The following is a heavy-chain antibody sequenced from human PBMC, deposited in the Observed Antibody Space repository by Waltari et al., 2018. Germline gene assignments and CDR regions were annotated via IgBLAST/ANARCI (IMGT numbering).Heavy chain of an antibody. CDR3: ARDQRVSMFLYNWFDP. J-gene: IGHJ5*02. V-gene: IGHV4-39*07. D-gene: IGHD3-10*02. CDR2: IYYSGST. Sequence: QLQLQESGPGLVKPSETLSLTCTVSGGSISSSSYYWGWIRQPPGKGLEWIGSIYYSGSTYDNPSLKSRVTISVDTSKNQFSLKLSSVTAADTAVYYCARDQRVSMFLYNWFDPWGQGTLVTVSS. CDR1: GGSISSSSYY.